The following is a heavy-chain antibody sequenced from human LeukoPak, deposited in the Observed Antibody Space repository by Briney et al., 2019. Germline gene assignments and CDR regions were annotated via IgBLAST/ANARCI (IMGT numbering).Heavy chain of an antibody. CDR1: GGSISSSTNY. J-gene: IGHJ4*02. CDR2: INHSGST. D-gene: IGHD5-24*01. CDR3: ARARRDGLKFDY. V-gene: IGHV4-39*07. Sequence: SETLSLTCTVSGGSISSSTNYWGWIRQPPGKGLEWIGEINHSGSTNDNPSLKSRVTISVDKSKNQFSLKLSSMTAADTAVYYCARARRDGLKFDYWGQGALVTVSS.